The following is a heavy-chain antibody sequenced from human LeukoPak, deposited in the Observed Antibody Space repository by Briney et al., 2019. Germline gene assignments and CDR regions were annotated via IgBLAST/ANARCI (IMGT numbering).Heavy chain of an antibody. J-gene: IGHJ4*02. V-gene: IGHV1-69*05. Sequence: GSSVKVSCKASGGTFSSYAISWVRQAPGQGLEWVGRIIPIFGTANYAQKFQGRVTITTDESTSTAYMELSSLRSEDTAVYYCAGGPYDSSHFDYWGQGTLVTVSS. D-gene: IGHD3-22*01. CDR2: IIPIFGTA. CDR1: GGTFSSYA. CDR3: AGGPYDSSHFDY.